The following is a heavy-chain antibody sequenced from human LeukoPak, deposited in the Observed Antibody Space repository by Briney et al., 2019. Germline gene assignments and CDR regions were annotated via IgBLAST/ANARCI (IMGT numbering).Heavy chain of an antibody. D-gene: IGHD3-3*01. CDR3: VLANDY. V-gene: IGHV3-48*03. J-gene: IGHJ4*02. CDR2: ISSTGMK. Sequence: GGSLRLSCGVSGFTFSSYERHWVRQAPGKGLEWVSYISSTGMKYYADSVQGRFTISRDNAKNSLYLQMNSLRAEDTALYYCVLANDYWGPGTLVTVSS. CDR1: GFTFSSYE.